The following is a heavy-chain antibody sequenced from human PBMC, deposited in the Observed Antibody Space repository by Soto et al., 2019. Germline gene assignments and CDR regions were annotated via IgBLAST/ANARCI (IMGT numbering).Heavy chain of an antibody. D-gene: IGHD3-16*01. CDR2: IHYSGATP. J-gene: IGHJ4*02. Sequence: QVQLVQSGAEVKRPGASVKVSCKASGYTFTNYYMHWVRQAPGQELEWMGVIHYSGATPTYAQKFQGRVSMARDTSTSTVYVELSSLTSEDTAVYYCARWGPVLATIGSFDYCGEGTLVTVSS. CDR1: GYTFTNYY. CDR3: ARWGPVLATIGSFDY. V-gene: IGHV1-46*01.